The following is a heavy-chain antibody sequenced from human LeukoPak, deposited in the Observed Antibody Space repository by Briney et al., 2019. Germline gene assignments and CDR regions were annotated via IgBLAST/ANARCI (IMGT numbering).Heavy chain of an antibody. CDR1: GFTFSNYA. CDR3: AKGGYDYVEIGYFDF. CDR2: IIGSSGAT. D-gene: IGHD5-12*01. Sequence: GGSLRLSCAASGFTFSNYAMNWVRQAPGKGLEGVSLIIGSSGATFYADSVEGRFTISRDHSKNTLYLQMNSLRAEDTAVYYCAKGGYDYVEIGYFDFWGQGTLVTVSS. V-gene: IGHV3-23*01. J-gene: IGHJ4*02.